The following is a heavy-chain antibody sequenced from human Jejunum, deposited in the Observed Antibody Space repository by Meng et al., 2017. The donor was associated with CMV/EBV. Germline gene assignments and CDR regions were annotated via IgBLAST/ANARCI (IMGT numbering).Heavy chain of an antibody. J-gene: IGHJ4*02. CDR3: ARKYCGSSNCYPLDY. CDR2: INHSESA. CDR1: GGSFSGYY. D-gene: IGHD2-2*01. Sequence: YGGSFSGYYWSWIRQSPGQGLGWIGQINHSESASYNPSLRRRVTISEDTSKNQFSLRLTSVTAADTAIYYCARKYCGSSNCYPLDYWGQGELVTVSS. V-gene: IGHV4-34*01.